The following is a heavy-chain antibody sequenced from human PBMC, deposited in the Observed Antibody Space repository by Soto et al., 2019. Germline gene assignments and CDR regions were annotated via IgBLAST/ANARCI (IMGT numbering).Heavy chain of an antibody. CDR1: GFNFSIYS. V-gene: IGHV3-23*01. J-gene: IGHJ4*02. D-gene: IGHD2-15*01. CDR2: ISATTGNT. Sequence: PGGSLRLSCAASGFNFSIYSMIWVRQAPGKGLEWVSGISATTGNTYYTNSVKGRFTISRDNFENTLFLQMNNLRAEDTALYYCAIDSDGGYWGQGTLVTVS. CDR3: AIDSDGGY.